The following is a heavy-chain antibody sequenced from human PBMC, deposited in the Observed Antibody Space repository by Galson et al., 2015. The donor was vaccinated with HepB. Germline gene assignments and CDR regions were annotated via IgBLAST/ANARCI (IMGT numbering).Heavy chain of an antibody. CDR2: IRSKANSYAT. D-gene: IGHD1-26*01. CDR3: TRLGLRDY. Sequence: SLRLSCAASGFTFSNFDMHWVRQASGKGLEWVSRIRSKANSYATAYAASVKGRFTISRDDSKNTAYLQMNSLKTEDTAVYYCTRLGLRDYWGQGTLVTVSS. V-gene: IGHV3-73*01. J-gene: IGHJ4*02. CDR1: GFTFSNFD.